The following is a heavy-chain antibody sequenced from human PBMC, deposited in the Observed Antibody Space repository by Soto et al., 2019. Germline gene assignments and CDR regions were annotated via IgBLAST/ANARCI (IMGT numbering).Heavy chain of an antibody. D-gene: IGHD3-9*01. CDR3: ARQAWRAGDYDILTGSFYHYGMDV. J-gene: IGHJ6*02. CDR2: IDPSDSYT. V-gene: IGHV5-10-1*01. CDR1: GYSFTSYW. Sequence: PGESLKISCKGSGYSFTSYWISWVRQMPGKGLEWMGRIDPSDSYTNYSPSFQGHVTISADKSISTAYLQWSSLKASDTAMYYCARQAWRAGDYDILTGSFYHYGMDVWGQGTTVTVSS.